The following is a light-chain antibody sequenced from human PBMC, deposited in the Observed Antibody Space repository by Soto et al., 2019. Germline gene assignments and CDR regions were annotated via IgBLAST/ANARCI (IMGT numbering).Light chain of an antibody. J-gene: IGKJ1*01. Sequence: EIVMTQSPATLSVSPGERATLSCRASQSVSSSLAWYQKKPGQAPRLLIYGASTRATGIPARLSGSGSGTEFTRTISSLQSEVFAVDYCQRYSNWWTFGQGTRVEIK. CDR2: GAS. V-gene: IGKV3-15*01. CDR3: QRYSNWWT. CDR1: QSVSSS.